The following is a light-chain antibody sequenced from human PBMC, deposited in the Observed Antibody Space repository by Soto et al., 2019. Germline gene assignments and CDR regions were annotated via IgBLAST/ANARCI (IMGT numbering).Light chain of an antibody. CDR1: SSNIGSNY. V-gene: IGLV1-47*02. CDR3: AAWDDSLSGYV. J-gene: IGLJ1*01. CDR2: SNN. Sequence: QSVLTQPPSASGTPGQRVTISCSGSSSNIGSNYVYWYQQLPGTAPKLLIYSNNQRPSGVPDRCSGSKSGTSASLAISVLRSEDEADYYCAAWDDSLSGYVFGTGTKVTVL.